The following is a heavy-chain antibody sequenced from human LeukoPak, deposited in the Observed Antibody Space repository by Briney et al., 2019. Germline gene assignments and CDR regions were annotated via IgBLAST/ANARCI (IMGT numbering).Heavy chain of an antibody. Sequence: PSETLSLTCAVYGGSFSGYYWSWIRQPPGKGLEWIGEINHSGSTNYNPSLKSRVTISVDTSKNQFSLKLSSVTAADTAVYYCARGGHSSGWYTYYYYYYMDVWGKGTTVTVSS. V-gene: IGHV4-34*01. D-gene: IGHD6-19*01. CDR2: INHSGST. CDR1: GGSFSGYY. CDR3: ARGGHSSGWYTYYYYYYMDV. J-gene: IGHJ6*03.